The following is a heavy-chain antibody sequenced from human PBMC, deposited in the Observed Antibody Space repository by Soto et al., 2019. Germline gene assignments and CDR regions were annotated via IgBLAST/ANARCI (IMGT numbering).Heavy chain of an antibody. CDR1: GYSFTSYW. V-gene: IGHV5-51*01. Sequence: GESLKISCKGCGYSFTSYWIAWVRQMPGKGLEWMGIIYPGDSDTRYSPSFQGQVTISADKSISTAYLQWSSLKASDTAMYYCARHAAAYDSSVCPYWGQGTLVPVSS. D-gene: IGHD3-22*01. J-gene: IGHJ4*02. CDR2: IYPGDSDT. CDR3: ARHAAAYDSSVCPY.